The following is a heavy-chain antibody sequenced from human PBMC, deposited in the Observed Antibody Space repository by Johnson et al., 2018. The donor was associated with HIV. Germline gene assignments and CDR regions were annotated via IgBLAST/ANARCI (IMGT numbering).Heavy chain of an antibody. V-gene: IGHV3-30*04. D-gene: IGHD3-10*01. CDR1: GFTFSSYA. Sequence: VQLVESGGGVVQPGRSLRLSCAASGFTFSSYAMHLVRQAPGKGLEWVAVISYDGSNKYYADSVKGRFTISRDNSKNTLYLQMNSLRAEDTAVYYCARQYYGSGTDAFDIWGQGTMVTVSS. CDR3: ARQYYGSGTDAFDI. CDR2: ISYDGSNK. J-gene: IGHJ3*02.